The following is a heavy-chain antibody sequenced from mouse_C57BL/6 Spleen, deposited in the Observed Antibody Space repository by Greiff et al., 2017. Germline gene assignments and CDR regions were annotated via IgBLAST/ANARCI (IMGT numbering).Heavy chain of an antibody. CDR3: AREGGKSDYGGLAY. CDR1: GFTFSSYA. J-gene: IGHJ3*01. D-gene: IGHD2-4*01. Sequence: EVMLVESGGGLVKPGGSLKLSCAASGFTFSSYAMSWVRQTPEKRLEWVATISDGGSYTYYPDNVKGRFTISRDNTKNNLYLQMSHLKSEDTAMYYCAREGGKSDYGGLAYWGQWTLVTVSA. V-gene: IGHV5-4*01. CDR2: ISDGGSYT.